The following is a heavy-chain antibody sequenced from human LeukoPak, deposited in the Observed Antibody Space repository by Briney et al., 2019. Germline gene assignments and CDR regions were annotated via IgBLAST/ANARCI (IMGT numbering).Heavy chain of an antibody. CDR3: ARSCSGGSCYSNAFDI. CDR2: IYYSGST. V-gene: IGHV4-39*01. CDR1: GGSISSSSYY. J-gene: IGHJ3*02. Sequence: SETLSLTCTVSGGSISSSSYYWGWIRQPPGKGLEWIGSIYYSGSTYYNPSLKSRVTISVDTSKNQFSLKLSSVTAADTAVYYCARSCSGGSCYSNAFDIWGQGTMVTVSS. D-gene: IGHD2-15*01.